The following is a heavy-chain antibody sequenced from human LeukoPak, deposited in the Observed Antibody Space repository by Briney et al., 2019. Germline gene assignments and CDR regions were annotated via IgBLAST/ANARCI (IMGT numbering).Heavy chain of an antibody. CDR3: ARGTTVTTTDY. V-gene: IGHV3-30-3*01. J-gene: IGHJ4*02. CDR2: ISYDGSNK. CDR1: GFTFSSYA. Sequence: GESLRLSCAASGFTFSSYAMHWVRQAPGKGLEWVAVISYDGSNKYYADSVKGRFTISRDNSKNTLYLQMNSLRAEDTAVYYCARGTTVTTTDYWGQGTLVTVSS. D-gene: IGHD4-17*01.